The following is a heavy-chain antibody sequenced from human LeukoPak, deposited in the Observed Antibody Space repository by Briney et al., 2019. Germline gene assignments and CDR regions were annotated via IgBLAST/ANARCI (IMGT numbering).Heavy chain of an antibody. CDR3: ARVAMVRGVTLRGSYYYYGMDV. Sequence: SETLSLTCTVSGGSISSGGYYWSWIRQRPGKGLEWIGYIYYSGSTYYNPSLKSRVTISVDTSKNQFPLKLSSVTAADTAVYYCARVAMVRGVTLRGSYYYYGMDVWGQGTTVTVSS. CDR2: IYYSGST. V-gene: IGHV4-31*03. J-gene: IGHJ6*02. CDR1: GGSISSGGYY. D-gene: IGHD3-10*01.